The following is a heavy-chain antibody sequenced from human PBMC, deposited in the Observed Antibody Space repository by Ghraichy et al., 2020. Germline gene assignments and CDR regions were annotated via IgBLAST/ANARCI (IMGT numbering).Heavy chain of an antibody. CDR3: ARDPYYYDSSGYGADY. Sequence: GSLRLSCAASGFTFSSYWMSWVRQAPGKGLEWVANIKQDGSEKYYVDSVKGRFTISRDNAKNSLYLQMNSLRAEDTAVYYCARDPYYYDSSGYGADYWGQGTLVTVSS. D-gene: IGHD3-22*01. CDR2: IKQDGSEK. V-gene: IGHV3-7*01. J-gene: IGHJ4*02. CDR1: GFTFSSYW.